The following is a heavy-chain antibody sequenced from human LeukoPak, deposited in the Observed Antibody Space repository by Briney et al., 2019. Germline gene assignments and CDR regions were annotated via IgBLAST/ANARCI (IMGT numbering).Heavy chain of an antibody. V-gene: IGHV3-74*01. Sequence: PGGSLRLSCAASGFTFSNHWMHWVRQAPGKGLVWVSRINTDGSSTRYADSVKGRFTISRDDAKNTLYLQMSSLRAEDTAVYYCARSYGTYYYGMDVWGQGTTVTVSS. CDR3: ARSYGTYYYGMDV. J-gene: IGHJ6*02. CDR2: INTDGSST. CDR1: GFTFSNHW. D-gene: IGHD1-26*01.